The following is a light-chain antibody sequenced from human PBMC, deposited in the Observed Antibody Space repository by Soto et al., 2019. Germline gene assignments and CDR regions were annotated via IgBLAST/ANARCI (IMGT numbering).Light chain of an antibody. CDR1: QSVSTW. V-gene: IGKV1-5*01. Sequence: DIQMTQSPSTLSASVGDSVTVTCRASQSVSTWLAWYQQKPGKAPKLLISDASSFESGVPSRFSGSGSGTEFTLTISSLQPDDFATYYCQQYHTWTFGQGTKVE. J-gene: IGKJ1*01. CDR3: QQYHTWT. CDR2: DAS.